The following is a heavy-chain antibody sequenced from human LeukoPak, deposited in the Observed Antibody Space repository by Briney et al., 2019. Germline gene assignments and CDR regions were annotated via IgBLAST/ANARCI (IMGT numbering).Heavy chain of an antibody. J-gene: IGHJ4*02. CDR3: ARASLGFWSGYYQGFDY. D-gene: IGHD3-3*01. CDR1: GGSFSGYY. V-gene: IGHV4-34*01. CDR2: INHSGST. Sequence: SETLSFTCAVYGGSFSGYYWSWIRQPPGKGLEWIGEINHSGSTTYTPSLKIRVTISVDTSKNQFSLKLSSVTAADTAVYYCARASLGFWSGYYQGFDYWGQGTLVTVSS.